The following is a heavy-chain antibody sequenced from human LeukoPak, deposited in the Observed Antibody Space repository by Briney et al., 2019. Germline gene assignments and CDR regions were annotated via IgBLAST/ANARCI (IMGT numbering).Heavy chain of an antibody. D-gene: IGHD5-18*01. CDR2: IYSGGIT. V-gene: IGHV3-66*02. J-gene: IGHJ6*03. CDR1: GFSVSSNF. CDR3: ARDHDTAMASDMDV. Sequence: GGSLRLSCAASGFSVSSNFMSWLRQAPGKGLEWVSVIYSGGITYHADSVKGRFTISRDNSKNTLYLQMNSLRAEDTAVYYCARDHDTAMASDMDVWGKGTTVTVSS.